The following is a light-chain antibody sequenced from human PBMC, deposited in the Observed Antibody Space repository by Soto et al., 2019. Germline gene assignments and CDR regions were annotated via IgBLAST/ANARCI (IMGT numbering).Light chain of an antibody. CDR2: GAS. V-gene: IGKV3-20*01. Sequence: EIVLTQSPGTLSLSPGERATLSCRASQSVSSDYLAWYQQKPGQAPRLLIYGASSRATGIPDRFSGSGSGTDFTLTISRLESEDFAVYYCQQYGSSPRTCGQGTKVEIK. CDR1: QSVSSDY. J-gene: IGKJ1*01. CDR3: QQYGSSPRT.